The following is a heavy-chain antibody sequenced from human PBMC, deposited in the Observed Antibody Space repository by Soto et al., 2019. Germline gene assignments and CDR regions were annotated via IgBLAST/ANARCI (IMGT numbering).Heavy chain of an antibody. CDR3: ARHPNSGWLEY. CDR1: GGSISGSSDYY. V-gene: IGHV4-39*01. J-gene: IGHJ4*02. Sequence: QLQLQESGPGLVKPSETLSLTCSVSGGSISGSSDYYWAWIRQPPGKGLEWIGSVYYSGNTYYGPSLKSRVTLSVDTSKNQFSLKLTSVTAADTAVHYCARHPNSGWLEYSGQGILVTVSS. D-gene: IGHD5-12*01. CDR2: VYYSGNT.